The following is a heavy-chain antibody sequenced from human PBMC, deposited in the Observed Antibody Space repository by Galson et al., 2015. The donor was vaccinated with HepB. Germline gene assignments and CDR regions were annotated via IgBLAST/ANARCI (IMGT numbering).Heavy chain of an antibody. CDR2: IYYSGST. D-gene: IGHD2-15*01. J-gene: IGHJ3*02. CDR1: GGSISSYY. Sequence: LSLTCTVSGGSISSYYWSWIRQPPGKGLEWIGYIYYSGSTNYNPSLKSRVTISVDTSKNQFSLKLSSVTAADTAVYYCARAEFYCSGGSCYPPGDASDAFDIWGQGTMVTVSS. V-gene: IGHV4-59*01. CDR3: ARAEFYCSGGSCYPPGDASDAFDI.